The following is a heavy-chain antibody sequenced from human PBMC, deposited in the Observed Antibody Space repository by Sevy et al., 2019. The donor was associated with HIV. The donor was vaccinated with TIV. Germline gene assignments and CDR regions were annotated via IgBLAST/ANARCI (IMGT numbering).Heavy chain of an antibody. J-gene: IGHJ4*02. Sequence: GGSLRRSRAASGFTFSSYAMHWVRQAPGKGLEWVAVISYDGSNKYYADSVKGRFTISRDNSKNTLYLQMNSLRAEDTAVYYCARDGPGVVWGSYRFHYFDYWGQGTLVTVSS. D-gene: IGHD3-16*02. CDR3: ARDGPGVVWGSYRFHYFDY. CDR2: ISYDGSNK. CDR1: GFTFSSYA. V-gene: IGHV3-30-3*01.